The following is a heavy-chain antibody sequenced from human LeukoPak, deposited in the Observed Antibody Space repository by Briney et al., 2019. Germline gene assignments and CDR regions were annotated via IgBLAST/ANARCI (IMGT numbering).Heavy chain of an antibody. J-gene: IGHJ4*02. CDR2: IYHSGST. V-gene: IGHV4-38-2*02. CDR3: ARTTYSSGWYFVY. CDR1: GGSIRSYY. Sequence: SETLSLTCTVSGGSIRSYYWSWIRQPPGKGLEWIGSIYHSGSTYYNPSLKSRVTISVDTSKNQFSLKLSSVTAADTAVYYCARTTYSSGWYFVYWGQGTLVTVSA. D-gene: IGHD6-19*01.